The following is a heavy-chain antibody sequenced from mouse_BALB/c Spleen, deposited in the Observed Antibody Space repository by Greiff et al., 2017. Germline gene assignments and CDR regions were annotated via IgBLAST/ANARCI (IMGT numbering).Heavy chain of an antibody. V-gene: IGHV5-6-5*01. CDR3: ARGLTTTGDAMDY. CDR2: ISSGGST. Sequence: EVNVVESGGGLVKPGGSLKLSCAASGFTFSSYAMSWVRQTPEKRLEWVASISSGGSTYYPDSVKGRFTISRDNARNILYLQMSSLRSEDTAMYYCARGLTTTGDAMDYWGQGTSVTVSS. D-gene: IGHD1-1*01. CDR1: GFTFSSYA. J-gene: IGHJ4*01.